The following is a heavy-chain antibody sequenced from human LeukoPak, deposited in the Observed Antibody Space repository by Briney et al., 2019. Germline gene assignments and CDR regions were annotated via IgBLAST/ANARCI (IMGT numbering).Heavy chain of an antibody. D-gene: IGHD5-12*01. CDR3: AINGGGDSGYGNFDY. CDR1: GFTFDDYA. V-gene: IGHV3-9*01. J-gene: IGHJ4*02. CDR2: INWNSDSI. Sequence: GGSLRLSCAVSGFTFDDYAMHWIRQVPGKGLEWVSGINWNSDSIGYADSVKGRFTTSRDNAKNSLYLQMNSLRAEDTAFYYCAINGGGDSGYGNFDYWGQGTLVTVSS.